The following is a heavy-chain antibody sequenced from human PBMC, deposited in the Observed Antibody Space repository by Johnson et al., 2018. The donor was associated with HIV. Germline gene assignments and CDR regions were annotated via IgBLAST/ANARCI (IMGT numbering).Heavy chain of an antibody. CDR1: GFTLSDHY. CDR2: INQDGREK. V-gene: IGHV3-7*05. CDR3: ARGRDSTGDGGAFDS. Sequence: MQLVESGGGLVQPGGSLRLSCAASGFTLSDHYMDWVRQAAGKGLEWVANINQDGREKYDVDSVKGRFTISRDNAKNSTYLQMNSLRAEDTAVYYCARGRDSTGDGGAFDSGGQGTMVTVSS. J-gene: IGHJ3*02. D-gene: IGHD7-27*01.